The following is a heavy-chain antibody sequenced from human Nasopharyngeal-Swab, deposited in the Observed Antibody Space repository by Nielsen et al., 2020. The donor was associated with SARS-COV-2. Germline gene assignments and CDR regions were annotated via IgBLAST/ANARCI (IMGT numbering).Heavy chain of an antibody. J-gene: IGHJ6*03. CDR2: IYPGDSDT. CDR1: GYNFTTYW. Sequence: GGSLRLSCKGSGYNFTTYWIGWVRQMPGKGLERMGIIYPGDSDTRYSPSFQGQVTISADKSISTAYLQWSSLKASDTAMYYCARRGYGGSGSYYFYYYMDVWGKGTTVTVSS. D-gene: IGHD4-23*01. CDR3: ARRGYGGSGSYYFYYYMDV. V-gene: IGHV5-51*01.